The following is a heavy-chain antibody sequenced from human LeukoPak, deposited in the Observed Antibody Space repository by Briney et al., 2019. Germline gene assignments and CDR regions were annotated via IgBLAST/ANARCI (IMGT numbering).Heavy chain of an antibody. CDR1: GYSFTSYW. CDR3: ARLIRTTRGYSYGYGGNWFDP. CDR2: IYPGDSDT. D-gene: IGHD5-18*01. Sequence: GESLKISCKGSGYSFTSYWIGWVRQMPGKGLEWMGIIYPGDSDTRYSPSFQGQVTISADKSISTAYLQWSSLKASDTAMYYCARLIRTTRGYSYGYGGNWFDPWGQGTLATVSS. J-gene: IGHJ5*02. V-gene: IGHV5-51*01.